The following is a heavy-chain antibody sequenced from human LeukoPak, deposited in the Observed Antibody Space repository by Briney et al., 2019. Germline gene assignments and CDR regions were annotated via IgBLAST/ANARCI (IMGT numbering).Heavy chain of an antibody. Sequence: ASVKVSCKASGGTFSSYAISWVRQAPGQGLEWMGRIIPILGIANYAQKFQGRVTITADKSTSTAYIELSSLRSEDTAVYYCARGYALYSGRYIDFDYWGQGTLVTVSS. J-gene: IGHJ4*02. CDR2: IIPILGIA. CDR3: ARGYALYSGRYIDFDY. D-gene: IGHD1-26*01. V-gene: IGHV1-69*04. CDR1: GGTFSSYA.